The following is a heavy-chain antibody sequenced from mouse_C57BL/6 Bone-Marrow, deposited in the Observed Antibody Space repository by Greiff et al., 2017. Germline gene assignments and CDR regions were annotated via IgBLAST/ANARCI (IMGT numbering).Heavy chain of an antibody. J-gene: IGHJ2*01. CDR3: ARENYYGSSQYYFDY. D-gene: IGHD1-1*01. Sequence: VQLQQPGAELVKPGSSVKLSCKASGYTFTSYWMQWVKQRPGQGLEWIGEIDPSDSYTNYNQKFKGKATLTVDTSSSTAYMQLSSLTSEDSEVYYCARENYYGSSQYYFDYGGQGTTLTVSS. V-gene: IGHV1-50*01. CDR1: GYTFTSYW. CDR2: IDPSDSYT.